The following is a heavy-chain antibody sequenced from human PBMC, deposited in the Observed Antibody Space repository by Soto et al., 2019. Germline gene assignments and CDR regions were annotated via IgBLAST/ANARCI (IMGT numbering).Heavy chain of an antibody. CDR3: ASRIQLWLQEVLGWFDP. V-gene: IGHV4-4*02. Sequence: QVQLQESGPGLVKPSGTLSLTCAVSGGSISSSNWWSWVRQPPGKGLEWIGEIYHSGSTNYNPSLKSRVTISVDKSKNQFSLKLSSVTAADTAVYYCASRIQLWLQEVLGWFDPWGQGTLVTVSS. CDR2: IYHSGST. D-gene: IGHD5-18*01. J-gene: IGHJ5*02. CDR1: GGSISSSNW.